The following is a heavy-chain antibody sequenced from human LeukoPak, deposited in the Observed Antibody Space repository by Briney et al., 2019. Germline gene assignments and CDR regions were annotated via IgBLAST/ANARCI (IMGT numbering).Heavy chain of an antibody. V-gene: IGHV3-53*01. J-gene: IGHJ3*02. CDR3: AKDSPYGDYVLVIFDI. Sequence: PGGSLRLSCAASGFSVRTNYMSWVRQAPGKGLEWVSVIYSGGTIRYADSVKGRFTISRDNSRDTLHLQMNSLRAEDTAVYYCAKDSPYGDYVLVIFDIWGQGTMVTVSS. CDR1: GFSVRTNY. D-gene: IGHD4-17*01. CDR2: IYSGGTI.